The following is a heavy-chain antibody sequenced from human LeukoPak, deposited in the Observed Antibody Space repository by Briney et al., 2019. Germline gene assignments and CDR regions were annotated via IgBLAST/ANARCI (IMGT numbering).Heavy chain of an antibody. D-gene: IGHD6-13*01. CDR3: ARSGREQLVQDWFDP. Sequence: ASVKVSCKASGYTFTGYYMHWVRQAPGQGLEWMGWINPNSGGTNYAQKFQGRVTMTRDTSISTAYMELSRLRSDDTAVYYCARSGREQLVQDWFDPWGQGTLVTVSS. J-gene: IGHJ5*02. CDR1: GYTFTGYY. CDR2: INPNSGGT. V-gene: IGHV1-2*02.